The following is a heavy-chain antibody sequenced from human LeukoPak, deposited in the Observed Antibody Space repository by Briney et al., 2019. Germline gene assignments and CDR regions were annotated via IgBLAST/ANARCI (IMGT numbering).Heavy chain of an antibody. Sequence: ASVKVSCKASGGTFSSYAISWVRQAPGQGLEWMGRIIPILGIANYAQKFQGRVTITADKSTSTAYMELSSLRSEDTAVYYCARDYYYDSSGYYHYWGQGTLVTVSS. CDR3: ARDYYYDSSGYYHY. CDR1: GGTFSSYA. J-gene: IGHJ4*02. D-gene: IGHD3-22*01. CDR2: IIPILGIA. V-gene: IGHV1-69*04.